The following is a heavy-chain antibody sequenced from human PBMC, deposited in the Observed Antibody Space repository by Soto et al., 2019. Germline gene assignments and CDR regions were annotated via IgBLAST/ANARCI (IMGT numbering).Heavy chain of an antibody. CDR3: ASFSKNRNWNEDGPDAFDI. D-gene: IGHD1-20*01. CDR1: GGTFSSYT. J-gene: IGHJ3*02. Sequence: GASVKVSCKASGGTFSSYTISWVRQAPGQGLEWMGRIIPILGIANYAQKFQGRVTITADKSTSTAYMELSSLRSEDTAVYYCASFSKNRNWNEDGPDAFDIWGQGTMVTVS. V-gene: IGHV1-69*02. CDR2: IIPILGIA.